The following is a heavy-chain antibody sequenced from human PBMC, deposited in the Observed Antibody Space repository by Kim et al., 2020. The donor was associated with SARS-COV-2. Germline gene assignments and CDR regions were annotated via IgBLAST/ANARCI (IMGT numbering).Heavy chain of an antibody. CDR1: GFTFSSYA. J-gene: IGHJ4*02. V-gene: IGHV3-30*04. Sequence: GGSLRLSCAASGFTFSSYAMHWVRQAPGKGLEWVAVISYDGSNKYYADSVKGRFTISRDNSKNTLYLQMNSLRAEDTAVYYCARAGGGRTVTNYYFDYWGQGTLVTVSS. CDR2: ISYDGSNK. D-gene: IGHD4-17*01. CDR3: ARAGGGRTVTNYYFDY.